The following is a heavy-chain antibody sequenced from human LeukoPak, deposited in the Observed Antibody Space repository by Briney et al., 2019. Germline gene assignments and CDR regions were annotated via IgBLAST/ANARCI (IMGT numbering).Heavy chain of an antibody. CDR3: ARGRLARSPYFDY. D-gene: IGHD6-19*01. Sequence: SETLSLTCTVSGGSFSSYYWTWIRQPPGKGMEWIGYIYYSRSTDYNPSLTSRVTISVDTSKNQFSLRLSSVTAADTAVYYCARGRLARSPYFDYWGQGTLVTVSS. V-gene: IGHV4-59*01. CDR1: GGSFSSYY. CDR2: IYYSRST. J-gene: IGHJ4*02.